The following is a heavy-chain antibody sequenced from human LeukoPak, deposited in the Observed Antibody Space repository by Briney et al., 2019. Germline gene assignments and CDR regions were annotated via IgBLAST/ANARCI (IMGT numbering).Heavy chain of an antibody. J-gene: IGHJ4*02. CDR2: ISGSGGST. D-gene: IGHD1-1*01. CDR1: GFTFSSYS. V-gene: IGHV3-23*01. Sequence: GGSLRLSCAASGFTFSSYSMNWVRQAQGKGLEWVSGISGSGGSTYYADSVKGRFTISRDNSKKTLYLQMNSLRAEDTAVYYCAKDQRSNNWPIFDYWGQGTLVTVSS. CDR3: AKDQRSNNWPIFDY.